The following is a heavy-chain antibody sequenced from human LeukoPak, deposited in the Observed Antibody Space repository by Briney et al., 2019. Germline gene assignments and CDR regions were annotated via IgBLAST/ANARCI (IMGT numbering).Heavy chain of an antibody. CDR3: ASEEEWELLDY. CDR2: IYYSGST. V-gene: IGHV4-59*08. CDR1: GGSISSYY. D-gene: IGHD1-26*01. J-gene: IGHJ4*02. Sequence: PSETLSLTCTVSGGSISSYYWSWIRQPPGKGLEWIGYIYYSGSTNYNPSLKSRVTISVDTSKNQFSLKLSSVTAADTAVYYCASEEEWELLDYWGQGTLVTVSS.